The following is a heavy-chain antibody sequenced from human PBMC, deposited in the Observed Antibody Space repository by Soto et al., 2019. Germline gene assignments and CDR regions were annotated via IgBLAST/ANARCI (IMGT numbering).Heavy chain of an antibody. CDR2: INHSGTT. CDR3: ARGRFGDGSGSYNWFDP. CDR1: GGLFNGYY. J-gene: IGHJ5*02. V-gene: IGHV4-34*01. D-gene: IGHD3-10*01. Sequence: SETLSLTCAVYGGLFNGYYWSWIRQSPGKGLEWIGEINHSGTTNYNPSLKSRVTISVDTSKNQFSLKLYSVIAADTAVYYCARGRFGDGSGSYNWFDPWGLVKLVTVSS.